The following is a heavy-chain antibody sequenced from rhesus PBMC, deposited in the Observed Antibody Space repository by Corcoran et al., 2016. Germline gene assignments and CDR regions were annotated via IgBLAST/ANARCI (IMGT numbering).Heavy chain of an antibody. CDR2: SYGGSGIT. CDR3: ASAYGLDS. J-gene: IGHJ6*01. CDR1: GGSISSNY. V-gene: IGHV4-147*01. Sequence: QVQLQESGPGLVKPSETLSLTCAVSGGSISSNYWNWIRQPPGKGLEWIGRSYGGSGITRYHPSLTSRVTISPDTSKNQFSLKLSSVTAADTAVYYCASAYGLDSWGQGVVVTVSS.